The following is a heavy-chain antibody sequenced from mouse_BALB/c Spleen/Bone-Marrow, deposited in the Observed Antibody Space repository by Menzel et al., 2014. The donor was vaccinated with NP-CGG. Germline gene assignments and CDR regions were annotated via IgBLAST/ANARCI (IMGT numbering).Heavy chain of an antibody. J-gene: IGHJ4*01. CDR1: GHTFSTYW. CDR2: INPSIGYA. CDR3: AMITFTMDY. D-gene: IGHD2-4*01. Sequence: VQLQESGAELAKPGASVKMSCEASGHTFSTYWMHWVKQRPGQGLEWIGYINPSIGYADYVQKFKDKATLTADNSSSIVYMQLSSLTSEDSAIYYCAMITFTMDYWGQGTSVTVSS. V-gene: IGHV1-7*01.